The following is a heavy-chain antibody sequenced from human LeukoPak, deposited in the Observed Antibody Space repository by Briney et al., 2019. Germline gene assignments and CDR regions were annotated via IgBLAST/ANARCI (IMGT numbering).Heavy chain of an antibody. D-gene: IGHD2-21*01. CDR1: GYSLTTYW. CDR3: ARHGVVVRSDAFDI. V-gene: IGHV5-51*01. Sequence: GESLKISCKGSGYSLTTYWIGWVRQMPGKGLEWMGIISPGDSDTRYSPSFQGQVTISADKSISTAYLQWSGLKASDTAMYYCARHGVVVRSDAFDIWGQGTMVTVSS. CDR2: ISPGDSDT. J-gene: IGHJ3*02.